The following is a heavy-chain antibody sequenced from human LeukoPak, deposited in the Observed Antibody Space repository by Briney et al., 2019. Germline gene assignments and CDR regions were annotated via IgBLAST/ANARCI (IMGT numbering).Heavy chain of an antibody. D-gene: IGHD5-12*01. Sequence: SVKVSCKASGYTFTNYGISWVRQAPGQGLEWMGGIIPIFGAANYAQKFQGRVTITADESTSTAYMELSSLRSEETAVYYCARPVARAQPKSIYYYYGMDVWGQGTTVTVSS. CDR1: GYTFTNYG. J-gene: IGHJ6*02. CDR2: IIPIFGAA. CDR3: ARPVARAQPKSIYYYYGMDV. V-gene: IGHV1-69*13.